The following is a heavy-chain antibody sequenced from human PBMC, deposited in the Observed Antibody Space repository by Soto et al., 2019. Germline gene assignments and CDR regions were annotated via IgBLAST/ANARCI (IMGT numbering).Heavy chain of an antibody. CDR1: GGTFRTYS. Sequence: QVQLVQSGAEVKKPGSSVKVSCKASGGTFRTYSITWVRRAPGQGLEWMGKIIPILDMANYAQKFQGRVTITADKSTSIAYMELNSLRSEDTAVYYCARGPVVVVPDDMFTRHNWFDPWGQGTRVTVSS. V-gene: IGHV1-69*02. CDR2: IIPILDMA. D-gene: IGHD2-2*01. J-gene: IGHJ5*02. CDR3: ARGPVVVVPDDMFTRHNWFDP.